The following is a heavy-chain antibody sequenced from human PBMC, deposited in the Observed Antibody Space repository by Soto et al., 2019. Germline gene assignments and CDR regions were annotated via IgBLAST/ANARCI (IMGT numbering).Heavy chain of an antibody. CDR1: GGSISSYY. CDR2: IYYSGST. Sequence: QVQLQESGPGLVKPSETLSLTCTVSGGSISSYYWSWIRQPPGKGLEWIGYIYYSGSTNYNPALKTRLTISVDTSTNQFSMILSSVTAADTAVYYCGRMTVDDDFDYCGQGTLVNVSS. J-gene: IGHJ4*02. CDR3: GRMTVDDDFDY. V-gene: IGHV4-59*01. D-gene: IGHD2-21*02.